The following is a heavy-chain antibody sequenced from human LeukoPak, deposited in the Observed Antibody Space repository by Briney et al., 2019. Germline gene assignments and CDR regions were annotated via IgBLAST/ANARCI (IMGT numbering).Heavy chain of an antibody. CDR2: IVPLFGTP. D-gene: IGHD3-9*01. Sequence: GASVKVSCKASGDTFTKYAVTWVRQAPGQGLEWMGNIVPLFGTPIYAQKFQGRVTITTDESRTPAYMELSRLRSEDTALYYGASRYTTSRHFDWDVDYWGQGTLLTVSS. V-gene: IGHV1-69*05. J-gene: IGHJ4*02. CDR1: GDTFTKYA. CDR3: ASRYTTSRHFDWDVDY.